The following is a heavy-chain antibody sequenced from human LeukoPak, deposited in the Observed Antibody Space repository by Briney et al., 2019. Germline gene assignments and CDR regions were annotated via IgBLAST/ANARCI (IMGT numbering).Heavy chain of an antibody. V-gene: IGHV3-48*02. CDR3: ARDLGYGHYGDAFDI. Sequence: PGGSLRLSCAASGFTFSRYSMNWVRQAPGKGLEWVSYISSSSSTIYYVDSVKGRFTISRDNAKNSLYLQINSLRDEDTAVYYCARDLGYGHYGDAFDIWGQGTMVTVSS. CDR1: GFTFSRYS. D-gene: IGHD4-17*01. J-gene: IGHJ3*02. CDR2: ISSSSSTI.